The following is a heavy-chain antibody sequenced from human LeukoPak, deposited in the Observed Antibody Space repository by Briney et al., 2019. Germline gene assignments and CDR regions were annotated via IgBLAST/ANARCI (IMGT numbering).Heavy chain of an antibody. J-gene: IGHJ4*02. CDR2: INHSGST. CDR3: ARGRDGYNFLNRGEYYYFDY. D-gene: IGHD5-24*01. V-gene: IGHV4-34*01. Sequence: SETLSLTCAVYGGSFSGYYWSWIRQPPGKGLEWIGEINHSGSTNYNPSLKSRVTISVDTSKNQFSLKLSSVTAADTAVYFCARGRDGYNFLNRGEYYYFDYWGQGTLVTVSS. CDR1: GGSFSGYY.